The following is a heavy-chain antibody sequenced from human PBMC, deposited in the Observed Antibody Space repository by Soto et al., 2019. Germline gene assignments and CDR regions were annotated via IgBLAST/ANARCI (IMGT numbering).Heavy chain of an antibody. CDR3: VPLCRYCSTTTPS. CDR1: GYTFTSYA. CDR2: INAGNGNT. J-gene: IGHJ4*02. V-gene: IGHV1-3*01. D-gene: IGHD2-2*01. Sequence: ASVKVSCQASGYTFTSYAMHWVRQAPGQRLEWMGWINAGNGNTKYSQKFQGRVTITRDTSASTAYMELNSLRAEDTAVYYCVPLCRYCSTTTPSWGQGTLVTVSS.